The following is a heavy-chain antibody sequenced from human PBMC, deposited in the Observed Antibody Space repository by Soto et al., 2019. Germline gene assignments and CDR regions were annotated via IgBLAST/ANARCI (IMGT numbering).Heavy chain of an antibody. D-gene: IGHD3-22*01. V-gene: IGHV1-69*13. CDR1: GGTFSSYA. J-gene: IGHJ4*02. CDR3: ARGPRRDYYDSSGPMGY. CDR2: IIPIFGTA. Sequence: SVKVSCKASGGTFSSYAISWVRQAPGQGLEWMGGIIPIFGTADYAQKFQGRVTITADESTSTAYMELSSLRSEDTAVYYCARGPRRDYYDSSGPMGYWGQGTLVTVSS.